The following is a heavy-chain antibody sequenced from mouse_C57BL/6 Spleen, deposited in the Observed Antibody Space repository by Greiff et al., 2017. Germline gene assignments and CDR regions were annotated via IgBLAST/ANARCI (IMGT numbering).Heavy chain of an antibody. CDR1: GYAFSSSW. V-gene: IGHV1-82*01. CDR3: AREDYYGSSYHFDY. Sequence: QVQLKESGPELVKPGASVKISCKASGYAFSSSWMNWVKQRPGKGLEWIGRIYPGDGDTNYNGKFKGKATLTAYTSSSTAYMQLSSLTSEDSAVYFCAREDYYGSSYHFDYWGQGTTLTVSS. J-gene: IGHJ2*01. D-gene: IGHD1-1*01. CDR2: IYPGDGDT.